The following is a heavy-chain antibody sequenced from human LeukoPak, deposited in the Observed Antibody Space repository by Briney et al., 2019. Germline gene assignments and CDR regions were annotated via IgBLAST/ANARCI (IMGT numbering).Heavy chain of an antibody. J-gene: IGHJ6*03. CDR1: GGTFSSYA. Sequence: ASVKVSCKASGGTFSSYAISWVRQAPGQGLEWMGGIIPIFGTANYAQKFQGRVTITADKSTSTAYMELSSLRSEDTVVYYCARDRERIAVAGYYYYYYMDVWGKGTTVTVSS. V-gene: IGHV1-69*06. CDR2: IIPIFGTA. D-gene: IGHD6-19*01. CDR3: ARDRERIAVAGYYYYYYMDV.